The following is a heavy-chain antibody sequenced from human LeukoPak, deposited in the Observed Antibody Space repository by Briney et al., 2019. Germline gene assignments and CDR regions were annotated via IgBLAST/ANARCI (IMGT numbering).Heavy chain of an antibody. CDR2: IYPGDSDT. D-gene: IGHD6-13*01. J-gene: IGHJ5*02. V-gene: IGHV5-51*01. CDR1: GSSFTSYW. Sequence: GGSLEISCQGSGSSFTSYWIGWVRQLPGKGLEGMGIIYPGDSDTRYSPSFQGQVTISADKSSSTAYLQWSSLKASDTAMYYCARSYSSSWDWFDPWGQGTLVTVSS. CDR3: ARSYSSSWDWFDP.